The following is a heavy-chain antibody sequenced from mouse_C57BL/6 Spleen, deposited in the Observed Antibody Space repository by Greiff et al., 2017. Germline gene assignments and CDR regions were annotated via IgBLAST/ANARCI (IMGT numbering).Heavy chain of an antibody. CDR3: ARNDYSNDDYYAMDY. J-gene: IGHJ4*01. CDR2: IYPRDGST. D-gene: IGHD2-12*01. CDR1: GYTFTDHT. V-gene: IGHV1-78*01. Sequence: VQLQQSDAELVKPGASVKISCKVSGYTFTDHTIHWMKQRPEQGLEWIGYIYPRDGSTKYNEKFKGKATLTADKSSSTAYMQLNSLTSEDSAVYFCARNDYSNDDYYAMDYWGQGTSVTVSS.